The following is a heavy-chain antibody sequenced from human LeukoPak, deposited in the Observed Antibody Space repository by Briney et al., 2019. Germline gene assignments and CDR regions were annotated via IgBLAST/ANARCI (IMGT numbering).Heavy chain of an antibody. V-gene: IGHV3-48*02. CDR2: ISSSSSTI. CDR1: GFTVSSYS. Sequence: GGSLRLSCVASGFTVSSYSMNWVGPAQGKGLAGVSYISSSSSTIYYADSVKGRFTISRDNGKNSLYLQMNSLRDEDTAVYYCARVKGSGSYHYYFDYWGQGTLVTVSS. D-gene: IGHD3-10*01. J-gene: IGHJ4*02. CDR3: ARVKGSGSYHYYFDY.